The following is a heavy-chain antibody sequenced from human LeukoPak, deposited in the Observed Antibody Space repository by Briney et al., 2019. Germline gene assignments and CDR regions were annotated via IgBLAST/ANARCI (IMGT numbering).Heavy chain of an antibody. J-gene: IGHJ4*02. CDR3: ARAYMTATRHFDY. CDR2: ISGSGGST. V-gene: IGHV3-23*01. CDR1: GFTFSSYG. Sequence: GGSLRLSCAASGFTFSSYGMSWVRQAPGKGLEWVSAISGSGGSTYYADSVKGRFTISRDNSKNTLYLQMNSLRSEDTAMYYCARAYMTATRHFDYWGQGTLVTVSS. D-gene: IGHD2-21*02.